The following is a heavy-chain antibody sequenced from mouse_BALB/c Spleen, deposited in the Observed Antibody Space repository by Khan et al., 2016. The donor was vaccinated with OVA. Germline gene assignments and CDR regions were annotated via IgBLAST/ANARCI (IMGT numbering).Heavy chain of an antibody. CDR2: ISTYYGDS. CDR1: GYIFTDFS. J-gene: IGHJ3*01. D-gene: IGHD1-1*01. CDR3: ARGSGNCRVDY. V-gene: IGHV1S137*01. Sequence: QVQLKESGAELVRPGVSVKISCKGSGYIFTDFSMHWVKRSHAKSLEWIGVISTYYGDSIYNQNFKDKATLTVEKSSSTAYMELARLTSEDSAIYYCARGSGNCRVDYWGQGTLVTVSA.